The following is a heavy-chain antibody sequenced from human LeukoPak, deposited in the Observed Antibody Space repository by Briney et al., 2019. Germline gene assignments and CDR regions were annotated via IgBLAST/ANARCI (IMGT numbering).Heavy chain of an antibody. D-gene: IGHD2-2*01. J-gene: IGHJ2*01. Sequence: MSGGSLRLSCVGSGFIFSNYNMNWVRQAPGKGLEWISYISSKGTVSYADSVEGRFAISRDNAKNSLYLQMNSLRVEDRAVYFCARGVPSTISGWFFDLWGRGTLVTVSS. CDR1: GFIFSNYN. CDR3: ARGVPSTISGWFFDL. V-gene: IGHV3-69-1*01. CDR2: ISSKGTV.